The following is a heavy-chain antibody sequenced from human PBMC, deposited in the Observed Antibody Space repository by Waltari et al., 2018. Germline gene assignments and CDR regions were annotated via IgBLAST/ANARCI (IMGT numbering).Heavy chain of an antibody. J-gene: IGHJ4*02. V-gene: IGHV2-5*01. CDR3: ASQSYCGGDCSPPYFDY. Sequence: QITLKESGPTLVKPTQTLTLTCTFSGFSLNTHEEGVGWIRQPPGKALEWLAIIYWNDDERYSPSLKSRLTITQDTSKNQLVLTMTNMEAVDTATYYCASQSYCGGDCSPPYFDYWGQGILVTVSS. D-gene: IGHD2-21*01. CDR2: IYWNDDE. CDR1: GFSLNTHEEG.